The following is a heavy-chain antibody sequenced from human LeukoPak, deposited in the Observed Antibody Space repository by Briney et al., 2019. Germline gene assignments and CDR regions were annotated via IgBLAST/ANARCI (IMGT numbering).Heavy chain of an antibody. CDR2: IFHNGDT. Sequence: SETLSLTCTVSGVSIDSSRFYWGWIRQPPGKGLEWIGNIFHNGDTYHNPSLRSRVTMSKDTSKNQFSLKLSSVTAADTAVYYCARVGYGDYQNVYFQHWGQGTLVTVSS. CDR1: GVSIDSSRFY. D-gene: IGHD4-17*01. V-gene: IGHV4-39*07. J-gene: IGHJ1*01. CDR3: ARVGYGDYQNVYFQH.